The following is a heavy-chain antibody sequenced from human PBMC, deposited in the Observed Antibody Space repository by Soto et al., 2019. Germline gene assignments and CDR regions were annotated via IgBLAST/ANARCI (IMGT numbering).Heavy chain of an antibody. Sequence: SETLSLTCTVSGGSISSYYWSWIRQPPGKGLEWVGYIYYSGSTNYNPSLKSRVTISVDTSKNQFSLKLSSVTAADTAVYYCAGRYCGGGICYCGPYIDVYGIATPV. CDR1: GGSISSYY. V-gene: IGHV4-59*01. CDR2: IYYSGST. D-gene: IGHD2-15*01. CDR3: AGRYCGGGICYCGPYIDV. J-gene: IGHJ6*03.